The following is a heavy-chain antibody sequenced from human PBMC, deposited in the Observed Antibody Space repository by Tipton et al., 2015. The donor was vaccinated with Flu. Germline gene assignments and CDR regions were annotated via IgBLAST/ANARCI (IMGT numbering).Heavy chain of an antibody. Sequence: TLSLTCAVSGGSISRSSNYWGWIRQPPGKGLEWIGSIYDSGSAYYNPSLKSRVSISVDTSKNQFSLRLSSVTAADTAVYYCARGYCTDHVCFFDLWGQGTQVTVSS. CDR2: IYDSGSA. CDR3: ARGYCTDHVCFFDL. D-gene: IGHD2-8*02. J-gene: IGHJ4*02. V-gene: IGHV4-39*01. CDR1: GGSISRSSNY.